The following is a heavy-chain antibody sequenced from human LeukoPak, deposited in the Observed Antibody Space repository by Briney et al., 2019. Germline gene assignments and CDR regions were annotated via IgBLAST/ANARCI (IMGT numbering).Heavy chain of an antibody. CDR2: INPNSGGT. Sequence: ASVKVSCKASGYTFTGYYMHWVRQAPGQGLEWMGWINPNSGGTNYARKFQGRVTMTRDTSISTAYMELSRLRSDDTAVYYCARGRIAAAGRPFDPWGQGTLVTVSS. V-gene: IGHV1-2*02. D-gene: IGHD6-13*01. CDR3: ARGRIAAAGRPFDP. CDR1: GYTFTGYY. J-gene: IGHJ5*02.